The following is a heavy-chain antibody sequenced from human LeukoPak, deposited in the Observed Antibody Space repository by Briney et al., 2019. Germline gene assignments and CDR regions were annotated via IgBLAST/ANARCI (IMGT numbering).Heavy chain of an antibody. CDR3: ARDRSVAGDFNWFDP. Sequence: SETLSLTCTVSGGSISSYYWSWIRQPPGKGLEWIGYIYYSGSTNYNPSLKSRVTISVDASKNQFSLKLSSVTAADTAVYYCARDRSVAGDFNWFDPWGQGTLVTVSS. J-gene: IGHJ5*02. CDR1: GGSISSYY. D-gene: IGHD6-19*01. V-gene: IGHV4-59*01. CDR2: IYYSGST.